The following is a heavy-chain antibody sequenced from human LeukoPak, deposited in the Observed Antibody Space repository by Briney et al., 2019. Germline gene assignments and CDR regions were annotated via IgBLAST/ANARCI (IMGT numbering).Heavy chain of an antibody. D-gene: IGHD1-26*01. CDR1: GFTFSSYA. V-gene: IGHV3-23*01. CDR3: ASQYRGSYYALGC. Sequence: GGSLRPSCAASGFTFSSYAMSWVRQAPGKGLEWVSAISGSGGTTYYADSVKGRFTISRDNSKNTLYLQMNSLRAEDTAVYYCASQYRGSYYALGCWGQGTLVTVSS. J-gene: IGHJ4*02. CDR2: ISGSGGTT.